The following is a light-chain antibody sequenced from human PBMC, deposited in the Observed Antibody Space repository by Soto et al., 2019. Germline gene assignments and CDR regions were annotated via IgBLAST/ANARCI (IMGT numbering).Light chain of an antibody. CDR3: QQYVQWPPGA. J-gene: IGKJ1*01. CDR2: GAS. Sequence: EIVVTKSPATLSLSPWERATLSCRASQSVSSYLAWYQQKPGQAPRLLLYGASTRATGIPARFSGSGSCTEFTLPISSLQSEDSAVYYCQQYVQWPPGAFGQGTKVDI. CDR1: QSVSSY. V-gene: IGKV3-15*01.